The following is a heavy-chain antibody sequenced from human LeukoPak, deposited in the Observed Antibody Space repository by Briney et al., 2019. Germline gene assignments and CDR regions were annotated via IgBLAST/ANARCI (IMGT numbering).Heavy chain of an antibody. Sequence: PSETLSLTCAVYGGSFSGYYWSWIRQPPGKGLEWIGEINHSGSTNYNPSLKSRVTISVDTSKNQFSLKLSSVTAADTAVYYCARVSSGGGFPYYYYGMDVWGQGTTVTVSS. CDR3: ARVSSGGGFPYYYYGMDV. V-gene: IGHV4-34*01. CDR2: INHSGST. CDR1: GGSFSGYY. J-gene: IGHJ6*02. D-gene: IGHD2-15*01.